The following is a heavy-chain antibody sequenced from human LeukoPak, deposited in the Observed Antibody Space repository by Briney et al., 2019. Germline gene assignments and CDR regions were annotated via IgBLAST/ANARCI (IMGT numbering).Heavy chain of an antibody. CDR2: ISYDGSNK. CDR3: AGGASAGTPNDC. CDR1: GFTFSSYW. J-gene: IGHJ4*02. Sequence: GGSLRLSCAASGFTFSSYWMSWVRQAPGKGLEWVTIISYDGSNKYYADSVKGRFTISRDNSKNTLYLQMNSLRPEDTAVYYCAGGASAGTPNDCWGQGTLVTVSS. V-gene: IGHV3-30*03. D-gene: IGHD6-13*01.